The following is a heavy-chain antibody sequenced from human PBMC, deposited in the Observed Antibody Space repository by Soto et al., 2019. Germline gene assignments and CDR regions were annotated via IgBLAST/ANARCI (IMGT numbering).Heavy chain of an antibody. CDR2: VYYDGSNT. CDR3: ARDRHSTSSGYFDY. D-gene: IGHD6-6*01. CDR1: GFTFSSYG. Sequence: QVQLVESGGRVVQSGRSLRLSCAASGFTFSSYGMHWVRQAPGKGLEWVAVVYYDGSNTYSADSVKGRFIISRDNSRNTLSLQMNSLRAEDTALYYCARDRHSTSSGYFDYWGQGTLVTVSS. J-gene: IGHJ4*02. V-gene: IGHV3-33*01.